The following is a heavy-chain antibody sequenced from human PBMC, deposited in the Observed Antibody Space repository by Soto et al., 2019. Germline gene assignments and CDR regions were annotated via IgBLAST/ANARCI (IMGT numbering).Heavy chain of an antibody. J-gene: IGHJ6*02. CDR2: ISGSGGST. V-gene: IGHV3-23*01. D-gene: IGHD5-12*01. Sequence: GGSLRLSCAASGLTFSSYAMSWVRQAQGKGLEWVSAISGSGGSTYYADSVKGRFTISRDNSKNTLYLQMNSLRAEDTAVYYCAKGDSGYSGYDWVGYGMDVWGQGTTVTVSS. CDR1: GLTFSSYA. CDR3: AKGDSGYSGYDWVGYGMDV.